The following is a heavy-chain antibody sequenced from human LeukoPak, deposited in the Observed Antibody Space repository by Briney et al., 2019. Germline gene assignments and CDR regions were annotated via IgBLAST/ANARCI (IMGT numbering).Heavy chain of an antibody. CDR3: AKDRRIAAAGTGGFDY. V-gene: IGHV3-9*01. Sequence: PGRSLRLSCAASGFTFDDYAMHWVRQAPGKGLEWVSGISWNSGSIGYADSVKGRFTISRDNAKNSLYLQMNSLRAEDTALYYCAKDRRIAAAGTGGFDYWGQGTLVTVSS. CDR1: GFTFDDYA. J-gene: IGHJ4*02. D-gene: IGHD6-13*01. CDR2: ISWNSGSI.